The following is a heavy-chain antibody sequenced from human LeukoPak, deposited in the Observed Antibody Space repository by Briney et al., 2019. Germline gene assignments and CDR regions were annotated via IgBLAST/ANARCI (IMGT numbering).Heavy chain of an antibody. V-gene: IGHV5-51*01. CDR2: IYPDDSDT. Sequence: GESLKISCKGSGYKFNAYWIAWVRQMPGKGLEWMGIIYPDDSDTRYSPSFQGQVTISADKSVSIAYLQWSSLKASDTAMNYCARPNITSYYDSRGYDAFDVWGQGTMVIVSS. D-gene: IGHD3-22*01. CDR3: ARPNITSYYDSRGYDAFDV. CDR1: GYKFNAYW. J-gene: IGHJ3*01.